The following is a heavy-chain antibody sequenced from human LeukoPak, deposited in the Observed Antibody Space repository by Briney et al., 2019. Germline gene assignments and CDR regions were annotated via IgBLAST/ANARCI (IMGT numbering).Heavy chain of an antibody. CDR1: GYRFTGYY. J-gene: IGHJ3*02. CDR2: MNPKSGAT. D-gene: IGHD5-24*01. V-gene: IGHV1-2*02. CDR3: ARGRDGYNSDAFDI. Sequence: ASVKVSCKTSGYRFTGYYLHWVRQAPGQGLEWMGWMNPKSGATDYARKFQGRVTMTRDTSISTAYMELTRLRSDDTAVYFCARGRDGYNSDAFDIWGQGTMVTVSS.